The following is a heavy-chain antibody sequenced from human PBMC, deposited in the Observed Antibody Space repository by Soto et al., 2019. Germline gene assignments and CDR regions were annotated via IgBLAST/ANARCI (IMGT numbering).Heavy chain of an antibody. V-gene: IGHV5-10-1*01. CDR1: GYSFTNDW. Sequence: GEPLKISCNGSGYSFTNDWIHWVRQMPGKGLEWMGRIDPDDSYTNYSPSFQGHVTISVDKSISTAYLQWSSLQASDTAIYYCARLPPPTYCSGSTCSGYWGQGTLVTVSS. D-gene: IGHD2-15*01. CDR2: IDPDDSYT. J-gene: IGHJ4*02. CDR3: ARLPPPTYCSGSTCSGY.